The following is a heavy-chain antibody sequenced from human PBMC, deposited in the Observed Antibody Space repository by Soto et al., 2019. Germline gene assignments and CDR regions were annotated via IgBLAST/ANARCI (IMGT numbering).Heavy chain of an antibody. CDR2: ISGSGDT. CDR1: GFTFSNNA. D-gene: IGHD2-21*02. V-gene: IGHV3-23*01. CDR3: AKDGRATPIYSFDY. J-gene: IGHJ4*02. Sequence: EVQLLESGGGLVQPGGSLRLSCAASGFTFSNNAMSWVRQAPGKGLEWVSTISGSGDTYYADSVKGRFTISRDISKNTLYLQMNSLRAEDTAVYFCAKDGRATPIYSFDYWGQGTLVTVSS.